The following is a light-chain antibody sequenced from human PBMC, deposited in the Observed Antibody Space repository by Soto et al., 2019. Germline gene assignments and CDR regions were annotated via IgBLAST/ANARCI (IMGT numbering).Light chain of an antibody. CDR3: QQFSSYPLT. J-gene: IGKJ4*01. CDR1: QTVRNNY. V-gene: IGKV3-20*01. CDR2: DAS. Sequence: EIVLTHSPATLSLSPWEIATLSCRASQTVRNNYLAWYQQKPGQAPKLLIYDASSRATGIPDRFSGGGSGTDFILTISRLEPEDFAVYYCQQFSSYPLTFGGGTKVDIK.